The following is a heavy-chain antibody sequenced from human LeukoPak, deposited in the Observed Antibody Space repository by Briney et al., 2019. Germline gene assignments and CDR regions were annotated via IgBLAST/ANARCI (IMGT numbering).Heavy chain of an antibody. CDR2: ISSSSSYI. V-gene: IGHV3-21*01. CDR3: ARERDYYGMDV. Sequence: GGSLRLSCAASGFTFSSYSMNWVRQAPGKGLEWVSSISSSSSYIYYADSVKGRFTISRDNAKNSLYLQMNSLRAEDSAGEYCARERDYYGMDVWGQGTTVTVSS. CDR1: GFTFSSYS. J-gene: IGHJ6*02.